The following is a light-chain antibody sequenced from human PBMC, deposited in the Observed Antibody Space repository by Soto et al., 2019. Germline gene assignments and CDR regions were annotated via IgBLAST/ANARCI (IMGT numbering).Light chain of an antibody. Sequence: DIQMTQSPSTLSASVGDRVTITCRASQGIGNYLAWYQQKPGKVPRLLLYAASTLQSGVPSRFSGSGSGTDFTLTISSLQPEDVATYYCQKYNSALSWTFGQGTKGDIK. J-gene: IGKJ1*01. CDR3: QKYNSALSWT. V-gene: IGKV1-27*01. CDR1: QGIGNY. CDR2: AAS.